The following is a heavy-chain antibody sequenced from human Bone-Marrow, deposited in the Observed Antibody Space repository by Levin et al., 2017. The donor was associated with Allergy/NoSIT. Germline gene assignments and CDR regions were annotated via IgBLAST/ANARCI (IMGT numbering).Heavy chain of an antibody. Sequence: RSQTLSLTCTVSGGSISGGGYYWRWIRQHPGKGLEWIGYIYYSGNTYYNPSLKSRVIISVVTSKNQLSLKLTSVTVADTAVYYCARFNGYDFDYWGQGTLVTVSS. J-gene: IGHJ4*02. D-gene: IGHD5-12*01. CDR1: GGSISGGGYY. V-gene: IGHV4-31*03. CDR2: IYYSGNT. CDR3: ARFNGYDFDY.